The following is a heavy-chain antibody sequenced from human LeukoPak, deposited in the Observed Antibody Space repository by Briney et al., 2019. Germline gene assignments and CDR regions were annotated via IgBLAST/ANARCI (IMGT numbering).Heavy chain of an antibody. D-gene: IGHD6-19*01. CDR2: IYYSGST. CDR3: ASLLSGWYYFDY. J-gene: IGHJ4*02. CDR1: GGSISSYY. Sequence: TSETLSLTCTVSGGSISSYYWSWIRQPPGKGLEWIGSIYYSGSTYYNPSLKSRVTISVDTSKNQFSPKLSSVTAADTAVYYCASLLSGWYYFDYWGQGTLVTVSS. V-gene: IGHV4-59*05.